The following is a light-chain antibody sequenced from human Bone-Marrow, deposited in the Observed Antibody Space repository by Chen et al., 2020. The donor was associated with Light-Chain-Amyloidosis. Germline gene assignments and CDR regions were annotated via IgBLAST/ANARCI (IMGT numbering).Light chain of an antibody. V-gene: IGKV4-1*01. CDR3: QQYYSTPPT. Sequence: DIVMTQSPDPRAVSLGERATINCKSSQSLLYSSNNKNYLAWYQQKPGQSPKLLYYWASTRESGVPDRFSGSGSGTDFTLTISSLQAEDVAVYYCQQYYSTPPTFGQGTKVEIK. J-gene: IGKJ1*01. CDR2: WAS. CDR1: QSLLYSSNNKNY.